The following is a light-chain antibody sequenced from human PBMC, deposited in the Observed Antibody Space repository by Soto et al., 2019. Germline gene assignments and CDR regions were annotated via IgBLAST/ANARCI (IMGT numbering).Light chain of an antibody. Sequence: DIVLTQSPGTLSLSPGETATLSCRASQSVSSTYLAWYQQKPGQAPRLLIYGASSRASGIPDRFSGSGSGTEFTLTISSLQSEDFAVYYCQQYNNWPTFGQGTRLEIK. CDR1: QSVSSTY. CDR2: GAS. J-gene: IGKJ5*01. CDR3: QQYNNWPT. V-gene: IGKV3D-15*01.